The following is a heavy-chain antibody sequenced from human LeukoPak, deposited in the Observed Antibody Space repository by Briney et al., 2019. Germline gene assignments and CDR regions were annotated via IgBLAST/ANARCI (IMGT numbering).Heavy chain of an antibody. Sequence: GSLRLSCAASGFSVSSNYIYWVRQAPGKGLEWVSVIYSGGNTYYADSVKGRFTISRDTSKNMLYLQMNSLRPEDTAVCHCALRGDITGTSLPQSIDYWGQGTLVTVSS. D-gene: IGHD1-7*01. CDR3: ALRGDITGTSLPQSIDY. CDR1: GFSVSSNY. CDR2: IYSGGNT. V-gene: IGHV3-66*02. J-gene: IGHJ4*02.